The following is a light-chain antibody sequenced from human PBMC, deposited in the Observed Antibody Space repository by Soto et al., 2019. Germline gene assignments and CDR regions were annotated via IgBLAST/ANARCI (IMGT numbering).Light chain of an antibody. V-gene: IGLV1-40*01. J-gene: IGLJ2*01. CDR3: QSYDSSLRVV. Sequence: QSVLTQPPSVSGAPGQRVTISCTGSSSNIGAGYDVHWYQHLPGTAPKLLMYGNSNRPSGVPDRFSGSKSGTSASLAITGLQAEDEADYYCQSYDSSLRVVFGGGTKLTV. CDR1: SSNIGAGYD. CDR2: GNS.